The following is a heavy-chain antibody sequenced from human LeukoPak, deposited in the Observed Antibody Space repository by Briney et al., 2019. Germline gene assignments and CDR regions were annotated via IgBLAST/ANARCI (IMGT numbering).Heavy chain of an antibody. D-gene: IGHD2-15*01. CDR3: ARGRYCSGGSCSWFDP. J-gene: IGHJ5*02. Sequence: ASVKVSCKASGYTFTSYDINWVRQATGQGLEWMGWMNPNSGNTGYAQKFQGRVTMTSNTSISTAYMELSSLRSEDTAVYYCARGRYCSGGSCSWFDPWGQGTLVTVSS. V-gene: IGHV1-8*01. CDR2: MNPNSGNT. CDR1: GYTFTSYD.